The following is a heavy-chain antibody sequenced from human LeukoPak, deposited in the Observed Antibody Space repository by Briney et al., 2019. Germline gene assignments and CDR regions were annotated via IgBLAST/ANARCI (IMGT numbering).Heavy chain of an antibody. V-gene: IGHV3-7*01. CDR1: GFTFSSYW. Sequence: GGSLRLSCAASGFTFSSYWMTWVRQAPGKGLEWVANIKQDGSEKYYVDSVKGRFTISRDNARNSLYLQMNSLRAEDTAVYYCAKLGITMIGGVWGKGPTVTIS. CDR3: AKLGITMIGGV. CDR2: IKQDGSEK. D-gene: IGHD3-10*02. J-gene: IGHJ6*03.